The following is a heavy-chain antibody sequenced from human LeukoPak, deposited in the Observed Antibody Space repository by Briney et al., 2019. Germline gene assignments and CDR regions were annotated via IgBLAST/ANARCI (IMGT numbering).Heavy chain of an antibody. CDR2: ISGSGGST. V-gene: IGHV3-23*01. J-gene: IGHJ6*04. CDR1: GFTFSSYA. CDR3: ARESPDRYGMDV. Sequence: GGSPRLSCAASGFTFSSYAMSWVRQAPGKGLEWVSAISGSGGSTCYADSVKGRFTISRDNSKNTLYLQMNSLRAEDTAVYYCARESPDRYGMDVWGKGTTVTVSS.